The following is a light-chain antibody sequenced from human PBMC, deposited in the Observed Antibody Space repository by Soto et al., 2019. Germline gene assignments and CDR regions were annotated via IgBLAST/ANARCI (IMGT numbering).Light chain of an antibody. CDR3: LQYQSYWT. J-gene: IGKJ1*01. CDR1: QSISRQ. Sequence: DIQMTQSPSTLSASVGDRVSITCRASQSISRQLAWYQQKPGKAPNLLIYQASNLETGVPSRFTGSGSGTEFTLTSSRLQPDGLATYYCLQYQSYWTFGQGTKVEVK. CDR2: QAS. V-gene: IGKV1-5*03.